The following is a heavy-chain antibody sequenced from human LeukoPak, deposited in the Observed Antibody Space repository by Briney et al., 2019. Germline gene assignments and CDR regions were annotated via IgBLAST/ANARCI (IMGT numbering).Heavy chain of an antibody. J-gene: IGHJ6*02. D-gene: IGHD5-24*01. Sequence: GASLKISCKGSGYSFPGYWLVWVRQMPGKGLEWMGIIYPGDSDTRYSPSFQGKVTISADKSISTAYLQWSSLKASDTAMYYCARRENYYYGMDVWGQGTTVTVFS. CDR1: GYSFPGYW. CDR3: ARRENYYYGMDV. CDR2: IYPGDSDT. V-gene: IGHV5-51*01.